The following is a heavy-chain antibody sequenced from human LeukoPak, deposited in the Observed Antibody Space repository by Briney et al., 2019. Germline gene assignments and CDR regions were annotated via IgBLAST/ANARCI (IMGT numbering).Heavy chain of an antibody. J-gene: IGHJ4*02. CDR1: GGTFSSHA. CDR3: ARGDSGYDYGFDN. Sequence: SVKVSCRASGGTFSSHAISWVRQAPGQGLEWVGGIIPIFGTTNYAQKFQGRVTITTDESTSTGYMELRSLRSDDTAVYYCARGDSGYDYGFDNWGQGTLVTVSS. CDR2: IIPIFGTT. D-gene: IGHD5-12*01. V-gene: IGHV1-69*05.